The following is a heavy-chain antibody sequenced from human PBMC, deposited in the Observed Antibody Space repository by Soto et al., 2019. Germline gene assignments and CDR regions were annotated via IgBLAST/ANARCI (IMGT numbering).Heavy chain of an antibody. J-gene: IGHJ6*02. CDR2: ISYDGSNR. CDR3: AKDLYGSETYTYYCGMDV. V-gene: IGHV3-30*18. Sequence: QPGGSLRLSGAASVFTCSRFGMHWVRQAPGKGLEWVAVISYDGSNRFYADSVKGRFTISRDNSKNTLYLQMNSLRPEDTAVYYCAKDLYGSETYTYYCGMDVWGQGTTVTVSS. D-gene: IGHD3-10*01. CDR1: VFTCSRFG.